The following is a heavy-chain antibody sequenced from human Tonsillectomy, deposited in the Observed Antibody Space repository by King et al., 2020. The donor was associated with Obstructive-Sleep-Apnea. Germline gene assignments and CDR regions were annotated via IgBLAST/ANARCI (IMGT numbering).Heavy chain of an antibody. J-gene: IGHJ4*02. CDR3: ARDPTGTTPDY. V-gene: IGHV4-31*03. CDR1: GGSISSGGYY. Sequence: QLQESGPGLVKPSRTLSLTCTVSGGSISSGGYYWSWIRQHPGKGPEWIGHIYYTGKYDYNPTLKSRLTISVDTSKNQFSLKLSSVTAADTAVYYCARDPTGTTPDYWGQGTLVTVSS. D-gene: IGHD1-1*01. CDR2: IYYTGKY.